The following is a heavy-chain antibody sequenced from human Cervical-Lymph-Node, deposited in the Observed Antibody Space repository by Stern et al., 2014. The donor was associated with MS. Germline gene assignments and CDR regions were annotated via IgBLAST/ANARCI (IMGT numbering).Heavy chain of an antibody. CDR2: IYHGGNT. D-gene: IGHD6-19*01. V-gene: IGHV4-4*02. CDR1: GDSISSTNW. Sequence: QLQLQESGPGLVKPSGTLSLTCAVSGDSISSTNWWTWVRQSPGKGLAWXGEIYHGGNTNYNPSLRSRVSISTDRPKNPFPQTLNSVTAADTAVYYCARGAVAVTNWFDPWGQGILVTVSS. CDR3: ARGAVAVTNWFDP. J-gene: IGHJ5*02.